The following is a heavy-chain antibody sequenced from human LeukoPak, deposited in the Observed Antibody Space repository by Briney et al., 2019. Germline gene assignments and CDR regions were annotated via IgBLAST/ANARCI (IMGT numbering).Heavy chain of an antibody. J-gene: IGHJ6*02. D-gene: IGHD3-10*01. CDR3: AKGPIYYGSGSYKSYYYYGMDV. CDR2: IRYDGSNK. CDR1: GFTFSSYG. Sequence: SGGSLRLSCAASGFTFSSYGMHWVRQAPGKGLEWVAFIRYDGSNKYYPDPVKGRFTISRDNSKNTLYLQMNSLRAEDTAVYYCAKGPIYYGSGSYKSYYYYGMDVWGQGTTVTVSS. V-gene: IGHV3-30*02.